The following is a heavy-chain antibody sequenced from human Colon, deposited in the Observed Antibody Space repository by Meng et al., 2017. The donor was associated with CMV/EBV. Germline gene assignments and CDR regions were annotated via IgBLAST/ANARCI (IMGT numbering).Heavy chain of an antibody. D-gene: IGHD6-19*01. J-gene: IGHJ6*02. V-gene: IGHV3-48*03. CDR1: GFSFNSYE. Sequence: GESLKISCEASGFSFNSYEMNWVRQAPGKGLEWISYISSNNRTIYYADSVKGRFTISRDNAKNSLYLQMNSLRAEDTAVYYCASLKLPYSNGWYVWGYGMDVWGQGTTVTVSS. CDR3: ASLKLPYSNGWYVWGYGMDV. CDR2: ISSNNRTI.